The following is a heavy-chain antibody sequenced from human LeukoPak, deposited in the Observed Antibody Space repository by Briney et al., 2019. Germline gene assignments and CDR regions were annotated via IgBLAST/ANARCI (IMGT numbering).Heavy chain of an antibody. CDR1: GLTLRSYA. CDR2: ISGDGGST. V-gene: IGHV3-23*01. Sequence: PGGSLRLSCAASGLTLRSYAMSWVRQAPGRGLEWVSAISGDGGSTYYADSVKGRFTTSRDNSKNTLYLQMNSLRAEDSALYYCAKGWHAFDIWGQGTRVTVSS. CDR3: AKGWHAFDI. J-gene: IGHJ3*02.